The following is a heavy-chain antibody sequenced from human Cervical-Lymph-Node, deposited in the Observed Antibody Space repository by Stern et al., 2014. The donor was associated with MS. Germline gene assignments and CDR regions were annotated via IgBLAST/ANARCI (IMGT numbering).Heavy chain of an antibody. CDR3: ARALHHYYYYGMDV. CDR2: TYYNRGT. CDR1: GVSMSSSSYY. J-gene: IGHJ6*02. V-gene: IGHV4-39*02. Sequence: QVQLQESGPGLVKPAETLSLTCMVSGVSMSSSSYYWGWIRQPPGKGLEWIGSTYYNRGTYYNPSLKSRVTVSVDTSNTPSVLNLPSVTATDTAVYYCARALHHYYYYGMDVWGQGTTVTVAS.